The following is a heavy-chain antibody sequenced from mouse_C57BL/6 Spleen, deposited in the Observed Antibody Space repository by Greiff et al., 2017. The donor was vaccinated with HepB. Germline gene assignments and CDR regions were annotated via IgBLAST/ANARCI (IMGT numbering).Heavy chain of an antibody. J-gene: IGHJ1*03. CDR3: ARVLRNFDV. CDR1: GFTFSDYY. CDR2: INYDGSST. V-gene: IGHV5-16*01. Sequence: EVKLMESEGGLVQPGSSMKLSCTASGFTFSDYYMAWVRQVPEKGLEWVANINYDGSSTYYLDSLKSRFIISRDNAKNILYLQMSSLKSEDTATYYCARVLRNFDVWGTGTTVTVSS.